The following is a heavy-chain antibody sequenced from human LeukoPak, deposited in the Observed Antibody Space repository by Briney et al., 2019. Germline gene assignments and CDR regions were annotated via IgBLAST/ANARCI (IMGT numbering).Heavy chain of an antibody. J-gene: IGHJ4*02. CDR1: GGTFSSYA. D-gene: IGHD5-18*01. CDR3: ARYDGYSYGSRPFDY. V-gene: IGHV1-69*05. Sequence: SVKVSCKASGGTFSSYAISWVRQAPGQGLEWMGGIIPIFGTANYAQKFQGRVTITTDESTSTAYMELSSLRSEDTAVYYCARYDGYSYGSRPFDYWGQGTLVTVSS. CDR2: IIPIFGTA.